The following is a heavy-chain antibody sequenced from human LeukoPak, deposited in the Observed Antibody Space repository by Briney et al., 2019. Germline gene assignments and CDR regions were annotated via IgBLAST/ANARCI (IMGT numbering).Heavy chain of an antibody. V-gene: IGHV6-1*01. CDR3: VRDDGIGLDAFDV. CDR1: GDSVSSNSAA. D-gene: IGHD1-14*01. J-gene: IGHJ3*01. Sequence: SQTLSLTCAVSGDSVSSNSAAWNWIRQSPSRGLEWLGRTYYRSKWYNDYAVSVKSRITINPDTSKNQFSLQLNSVTPGDTAVYYCVRDDGIGLDAFDVWSPGTMVTVSS. CDR2: TYYRSKWYN.